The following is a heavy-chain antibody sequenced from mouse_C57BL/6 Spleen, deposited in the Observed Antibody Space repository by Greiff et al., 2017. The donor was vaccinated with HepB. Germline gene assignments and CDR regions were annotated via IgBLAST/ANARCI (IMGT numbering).Heavy chain of an antibody. V-gene: IGHV5-2*01. J-gene: IGHJ4*01. CDR3: ARHDGYYFYYAMDY. CDR2: INSDGGST. D-gene: IGHD2-3*01. CDR1: EYEFPSHD. Sequence: EVKVVESGGGLVQPGESLKLSCESNEYEFPSHDMSWVRKTPEKRLELVAAINSDGGSTYYPDTMERRFIISRDNTKKTLYLQMSSLRSGDTALYYCARHDGYYFYYAMDYWGQGTSVTVSS.